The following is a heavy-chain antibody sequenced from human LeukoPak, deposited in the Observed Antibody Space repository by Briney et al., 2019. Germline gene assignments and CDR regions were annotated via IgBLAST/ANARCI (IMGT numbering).Heavy chain of an antibody. CDR1: GFTFSSYA. Sequence: PGGSLRLPCAASGFTFSSYAMHWVHQAPGKGLEYVSAISSNGGSTYYANSVKGRFTISRDNSKNTLYLQMGSLRAEDMAVYYCARDGQDRDNASFDGWGQGTLVTVS. J-gene: IGHJ4*02. CDR2: ISSNGGST. D-gene: IGHD1-1*01. V-gene: IGHV3-64*01. CDR3: ARDGQDRDNASFDG.